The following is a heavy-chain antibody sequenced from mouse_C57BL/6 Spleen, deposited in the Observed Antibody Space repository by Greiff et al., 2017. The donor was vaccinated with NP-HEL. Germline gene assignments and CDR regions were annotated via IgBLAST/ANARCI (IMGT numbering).Heavy chain of an antibody. D-gene: IGHD4-1*01. J-gene: IGHJ2*01. CDR1: GYTFPSYW. CDR3: ARTGSYYFDY. CDR2: IDPSDIEP. V-gene: IGHV1-52*01. Sequence: QVQLQQPGAELVRPGSSVKLSCKASGYTFPSYWLHWVKQRPIQGLEWIGNIDPSDIEPHYNQKFKDKATLTVDKSSSTAYMQLSSLTSEDSAVYYCARTGSYYFDYWGQGTTLTVSS.